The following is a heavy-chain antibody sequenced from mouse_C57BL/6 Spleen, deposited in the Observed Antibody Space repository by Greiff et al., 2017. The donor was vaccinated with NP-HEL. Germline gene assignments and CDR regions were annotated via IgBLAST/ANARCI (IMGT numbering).Heavy chain of an antibody. CDR3: ARSSDGLFDY. V-gene: IGHV1-61*01. D-gene: IGHD1-3*01. J-gene: IGHJ2*01. CDR1: GYTFTSYW. CDR2: IYPSDSET. Sequence: QVQLKQPGAELVRPGSSVKLSCKASGYTFTSYWMDWVKQRPGQGLEWIGNIYPSDSETHYNQKFKDKATLTVDKSSSTAYMQLSSLTSEDSAVYYCARSSDGLFDYWGQGTTLTVSS.